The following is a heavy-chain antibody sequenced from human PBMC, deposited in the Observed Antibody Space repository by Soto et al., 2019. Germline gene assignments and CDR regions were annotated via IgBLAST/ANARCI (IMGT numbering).Heavy chain of an antibody. D-gene: IGHD2-8*01. CDR2: ITSGGGMT. Sequence: PGGSLRLSCAASGLSFSTYAMTWVRLPPGRGLDYVSAITSGGGMTWYADSVKGRFTTSRDNSKSTLYLQMNSLRAEDTALYYCAKDRVGGVPDAFDIWGQGTMVTVSS. J-gene: IGHJ3*02. CDR1: GLSFSTYA. V-gene: IGHV3-23*01. CDR3: AKDRVGGVPDAFDI.